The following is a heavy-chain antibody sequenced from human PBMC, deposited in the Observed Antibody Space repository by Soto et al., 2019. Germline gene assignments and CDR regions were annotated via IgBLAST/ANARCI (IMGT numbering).Heavy chain of an antibody. Sequence: AAVKVSCKASGGTFSNSAIIWVRQAPGQGLEWMGGILPIFGTPNYAQKFQGRLTISADEFSSTAYMELNILRSEDTAVYYCATQAEALDTDMLKGLAHWGQGRLFPVSS. J-gene: IGHJ4*02. CDR2: ILPIFGTP. CDR3: ATQAEALDTDMLKGLAH. CDR1: GGTFSNSA. V-gene: IGHV1-69*13. D-gene: IGHD5-18*01.